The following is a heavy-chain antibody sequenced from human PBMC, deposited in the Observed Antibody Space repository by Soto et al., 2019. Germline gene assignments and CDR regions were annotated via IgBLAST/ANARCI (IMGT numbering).Heavy chain of an antibody. CDR1: ADSFSNYA. CDR2: IIPMFGTT. J-gene: IGHJ3*01. V-gene: IGHV1-69*01. D-gene: IGHD6-13*01. Sequence: QVQLVQSGPEVKKPGSSVKVSCKASADSFSNYAITWVRQAPGQGLEWMGGIIPMFGTTNYAQKFQARVAITADESMSTVYLDLNTLTSEDTAVYFCARWSSTTTDDAFDVWGQGTMVKVSS. CDR3: ARWSSTTTDDAFDV.